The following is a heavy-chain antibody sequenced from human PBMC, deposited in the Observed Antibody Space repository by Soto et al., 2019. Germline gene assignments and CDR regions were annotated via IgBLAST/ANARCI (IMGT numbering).Heavy chain of an antibody. V-gene: IGHV4-61*01. D-gene: IGHD3-3*02. CDR2: IYYSGST. CDR1: GGSVSSGSYN. Sequence: QVQLQESGPGLVKPSETLSLTCTVSGGSVSSGSYNWSWIRQPPGKGLEWIGYIYYSGSTNYNPSLKSRVTISVDTSKNQFSLKLSSVTAADTAVYYCARGDRATSITRSWGQGTLVTVSS. CDR3: ARGDRATSITRS. J-gene: IGHJ4*02.